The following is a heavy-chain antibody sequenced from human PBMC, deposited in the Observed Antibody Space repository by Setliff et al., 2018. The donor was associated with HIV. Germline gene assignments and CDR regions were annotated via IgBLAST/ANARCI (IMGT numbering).Heavy chain of an antibody. D-gene: IGHD2-2*01. J-gene: IGHJ6*03. CDR2: ISWDGGST. Sequence: GSLRLSCAASGFTFDDYTMHWVRHAPGKGLEWVSLISWDGGSTYYADSVKGRFTISRDNSKNSLYLQMNSLRSEDTALYYCAKDITRGDYFMDVWGNGTTVTVSS. CDR1: GFTFDDYT. V-gene: IGHV3-43*01. CDR3: AKDITRGDYFMDV.